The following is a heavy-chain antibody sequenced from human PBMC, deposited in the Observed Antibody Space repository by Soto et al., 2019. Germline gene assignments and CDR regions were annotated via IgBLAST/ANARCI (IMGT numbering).Heavy chain of an antibody. CDR1: GFTFNRHG. Sequence: PGGSLRLSCVGSGFTFNRHGIHWVRQAPGKGLEWMAVISNDGGAKFYADSVKGRFSISRDNSKNTVYLEMNSLRPDDTAVYYCAKDLNRAVFLAYARLDDWGQGTLVTVSS. V-gene: IGHV3-30*18. D-gene: IGHD3-10*02. CDR3: AKDLNRAVFLAYARLDD. J-gene: IGHJ4*02. CDR2: ISNDGGAK.